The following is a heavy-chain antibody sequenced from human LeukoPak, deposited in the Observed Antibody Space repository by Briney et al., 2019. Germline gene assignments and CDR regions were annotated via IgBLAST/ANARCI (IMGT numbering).Heavy chain of an antibody. CDR1: GLSFSSSG. CDR2: ITATGSTI. CDR3: ARGRGWGTFDI. V-gene: IGHV3-48*01. J-gene: IGHJ3*02. Sequence: GGSLRLSCAASGLSFSSSGMNWVRQAPGKGLEWVSYITATGSTIYYADSVKGRFTTSRENAKNSLYLQMNSLRVGDTAVYYCARGRGWGTFDIWGQGTMVTVSS. D-gene: IGHD3-10*01.